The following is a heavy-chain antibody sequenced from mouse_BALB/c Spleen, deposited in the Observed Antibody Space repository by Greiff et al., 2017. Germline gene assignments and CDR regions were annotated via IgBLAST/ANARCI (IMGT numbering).Heavy chain of an antibody. J-gene: IGHJ2*01. CDR1: GFTFSSYG. CDR2: ISSGGSYT. CDR3: ARHGDYYGSSPPYFDY. D-gene: IGHD1-1*01. V-gene: IGHV5-6*01. Sequence: EVKLMESGGDLVKPGGSLKLSCAASGFTFSSYGMSWVRQTPDKRLEWVATISSGGSYTYYPDSVKGRFTISRDNAKNTLYLQMSSLKSEDTAMYYCARHGDYYGSSPPYFDYWGQGTTLTVSA.